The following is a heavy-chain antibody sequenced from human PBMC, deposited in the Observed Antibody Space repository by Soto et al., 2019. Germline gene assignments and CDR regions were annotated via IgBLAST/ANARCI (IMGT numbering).Heavy chain of an antibody. D-gene: IGHD3-9*01. CDR1: GFTFGDYA. Sequence: SLRLSCTASGFTFGDYAMSWVRQAPGKGLEWVGFIRSKAYGGTTEYAASVKGRFTISRDDSKSIAYLQMNSLKTEDTAVYYCTRGLKAVLRYFDWLGGDDAFDIWGQGTMVTVSS. CDR3: TRGLKAVLRYFDWLGGDDAFDI. V-gene: IGHV3-49*04. CDR2: IRSKAYGGTT. J-gene: IGHJ3*02.